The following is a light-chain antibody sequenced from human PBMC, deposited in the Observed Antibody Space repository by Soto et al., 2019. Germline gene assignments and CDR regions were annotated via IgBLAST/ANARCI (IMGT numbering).Light chain of an antibody. V-gene: IGKV2-28*01. Sequence: DIVMTQSPLSLPVTPGESASISCRSSQSLLQSNGYNYLDWYLQKPGQSPQLLIYLGSNRASGVTDRFSGSGSGTDFTLKISRVEAEDVGVYYCMQALQPPLTFGQGTRLEIK. J-gene: IGKJ5*01. CDR3: MQALQPPLT. CDR1: QSLLQSNGYNY. CDR2: LGS.